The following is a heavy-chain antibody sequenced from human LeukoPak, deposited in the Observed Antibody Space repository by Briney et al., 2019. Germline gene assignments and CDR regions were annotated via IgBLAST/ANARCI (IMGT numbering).Heavy chain of an antibody. CDR2: IYHSGST. CDR1: GGSISSSNW. D-gene: IGHD3-22*01. J-gene: IGHJ1*01. Sequence: SETLSLTCAVSGGSISSSNWWSWVRQPPGKGLEWIGEIYHSGSTNYNPSLKSRVTVSVDKSKNQFSLKLSSETAADTAVYYCARYDSSGFGQLWGQGTLVTVSS. V-gene: IGHV4-4*02. CDR3: ARYDSSGFGQL.